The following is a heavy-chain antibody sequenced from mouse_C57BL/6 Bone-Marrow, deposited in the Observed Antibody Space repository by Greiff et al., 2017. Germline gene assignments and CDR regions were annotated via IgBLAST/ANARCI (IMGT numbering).Heavy chain of an antibody. Sequence: EVHLVESGAELVRPGASVKLSCTASGFNIKDDYMHWVKQRPEQGLEWIGWIDPENGDTEYASKFQGKATITADTSSNTAYLQLSSLTSEDTAVYYCTVDGYYPFAYWGQGTLVTVSA. J-gene: IGHJ3*01. CDR1: GFNIKDDY. CDR3: TVDGYYPFAY. V-gene: IGHV14-4*01. D-gene: IGHD2-3*01. CDR2: IDPENGDT.